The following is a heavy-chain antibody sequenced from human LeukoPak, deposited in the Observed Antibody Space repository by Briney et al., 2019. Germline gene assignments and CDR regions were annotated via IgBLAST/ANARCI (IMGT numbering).Heavy chain of an antibody. CDR1: GYSISSGYY. CDR2: IYTSGST. J-gene: IGHJ4*02. Sequence: KPSETLSLTCAVSGYSISSGYYWSWIRQPAGKGLEWIGRIYTSGSTNYNPSLKSRVTMSVDTSKNQFSLKLSSVTAADTAVYYCARDSGYSSSWFDYWGQGTLVTVSS. V-gene: IGHV4-4*07. D-gene: IGHD6-13*01. CDR3: ARDSGYSSSWFDY.